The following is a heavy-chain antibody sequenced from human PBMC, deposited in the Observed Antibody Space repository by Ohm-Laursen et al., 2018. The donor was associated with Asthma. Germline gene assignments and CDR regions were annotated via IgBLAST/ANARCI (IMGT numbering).Heavy chain of an antibody. Sequence: LRLSCTASGFTFSSYAMHWVRQAPGKGLEWVAVISYDGSNKYYADSVKGRFTISRDNSKNTLYLQMNSLRAEDTAVYYCARMAAAGSYYFDYWGQGTLVTVSS. J-gene: IGHJ4*02. V-gene: IGHV3-30-3*01. CDR2: ISYDGSNK. D-gene: IGHD6-13*01. CDR1: GFTFSSYA. CDR3: ARMAAAGSYYFDY.